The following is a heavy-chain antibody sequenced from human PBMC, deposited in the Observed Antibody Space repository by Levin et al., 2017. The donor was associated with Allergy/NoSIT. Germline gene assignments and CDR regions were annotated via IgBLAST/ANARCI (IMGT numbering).Heavy chain of an antibody. Sequence: AASVKVSCEGSGYSFTTYWIGWVRQMPGKGLEWMGIIYPGDSDIRYSPSFQGQVTISGDKSISTAYLQWSSLKASDTAMYYCARRHGDGFDIWGQGTMVTVSS. V-gene: IGHV5-51*01. CDR2: IYPGDSDI. CDR3: ARRHGDGFDI. J-gene: IGHJ3*02. CDR1: GYSFTTYW.